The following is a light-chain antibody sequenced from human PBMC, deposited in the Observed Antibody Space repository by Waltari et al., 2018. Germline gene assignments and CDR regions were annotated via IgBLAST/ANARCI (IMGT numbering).Light chain of an antibody. V-gene: IGLV2-8*01. J-gene: IGLJ1*01. CDR1: RSNIGNNY. CDR2: EVS. CDR3: SSYAGSNNV. Sequence: QSVLTQPPSASGTPGQRVTISCSGSRSNIGNNYVYWYQQLPGTAPKLMIYEVSKRPSGVPDRFSGSKSGNTAPLTVSGLQAEDEADYYCSSYAGSNNVFGTGTKVTVL.